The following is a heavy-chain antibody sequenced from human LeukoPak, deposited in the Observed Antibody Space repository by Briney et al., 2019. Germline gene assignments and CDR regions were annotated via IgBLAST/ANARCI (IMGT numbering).Heavy chain of an antibody. Sequence: GSLRLSCAASGFTVSSNYMSWVRQAPGKGLEWVSVIYSGGSTYYADSVKGRFTMSRDNSKNTLYIQMDSLRAEDTAVYYCARHRGYCSSTSCYQYYFDYWGQGTMVTVSS. CDR3: ARHRGYCSSTSCYQYYFDY. V-gene: IGHV3-66*04. D-gene: IGHD2-2*01. CDR1: GFTVSSNY. J-gene: IGHJ4*02. CDR2: IYSGGST.